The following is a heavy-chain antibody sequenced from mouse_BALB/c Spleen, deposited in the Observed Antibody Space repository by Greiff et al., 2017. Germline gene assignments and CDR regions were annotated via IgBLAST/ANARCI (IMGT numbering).Heavy chain of an antibody. D-gene: IGHD4-1*01. Sequence: KESGPGILQPSQTLSLTCSFSGFSLSTSGMGVGWIRQPSGKGLEWLGMIWGGGSTDYNSALKSRLSISKDNSKSQVFLKMNSLQTDDTAMYYCARNLLGPDGFAYWGQGTLVTVSA. CDR1: GFSLSTSG. CDR2: IWGGGST. V-gene: IGHV2-6-4*01. CDR3: ARNLLGPDGFAY. J-gene: IGHJ3*01.